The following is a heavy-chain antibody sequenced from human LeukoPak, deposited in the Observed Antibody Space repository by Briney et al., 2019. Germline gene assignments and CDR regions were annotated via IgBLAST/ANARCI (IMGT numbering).Heavy chain of an antibody. Sequence: SETLSLTCTVSGGSISSGGYYCSWIRQPPGKGLEWIGYIYHSGSTYYNPSLKSRVTISVDRSKNQFSLKLSSVTAADTAVYYCARAWKLFFDYWGQGTLVTVSS. V-gene: IGHV4-30-2*01. CDR3: ARAWKLFFDY. CDR1: GGSISSGGYY. J-gene: IGHJ4*02. CDR2: IYHSGST. D-gene: IGHD1-1*01.